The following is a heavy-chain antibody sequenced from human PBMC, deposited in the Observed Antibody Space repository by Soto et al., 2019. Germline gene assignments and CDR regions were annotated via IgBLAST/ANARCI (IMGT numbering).Heavy chain of an antibody. D-gene: IGHD2-15*01. CDR1: GFTFSSYS. CDR2: ISSSSSYI. CDR3: ARPLGYCSGGSCYDEYFQH. Sequence: GGSLRLSCAASGFTFSSYSMNWVRQAPGKGLEWVSSISSSSSYIYYADSVKGRFTISRDNAKNSLYLQMNSLRAEDTAVYYCARPLGYCSGGSCYDEYFQHWGQGTLVTVSS. J-gene: IGHJ1*01. V-gene: IGHV3-21*01.